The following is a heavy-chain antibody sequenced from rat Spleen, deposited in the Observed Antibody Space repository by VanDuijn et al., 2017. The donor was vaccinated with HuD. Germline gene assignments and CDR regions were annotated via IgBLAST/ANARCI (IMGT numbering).Heavy chain of an antibody. CDR2: ITWGGNNT. CDR1: GFTFGFYG. V-gene: IGHV5-7*01. CDR3: TTNAYDGSYPDY. D-gene: IGHD1-12*02. Sequence: EVKLVESGGGLVQPGRSLRLSCAASGFTFGFYGMAWVRQAPKNGLEWVASITWGGNNTYYPDNVKGRFTVSRDNAKNVLYLQMNNLRSDDTAIYYCTTNAYDGSYPDYWGQGVMVTVSS. J-gene: IGHJ2*01.